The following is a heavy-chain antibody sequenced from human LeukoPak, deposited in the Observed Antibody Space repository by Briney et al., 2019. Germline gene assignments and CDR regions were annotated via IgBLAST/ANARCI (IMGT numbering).Heavy chain of an antibody. D-gene: IGHD1-26*01. V-gene: IGHV3-48*01. CDR3: ARIEWERLGRAFDI. Sequence: GGSLRLSCVGSGFIFSSYWMSWVRQAPGKGLEWVSYISSSSSTIYYADSVKGRFTISRDNAKNSLYLQMNSLRAEDTAVYYCARIEWERLGRAFDIWGQGTMVTVSS. CDR1: GFIFSSYW. J-gene: IGHJ3*02. CDR2: ISSSSSTI.